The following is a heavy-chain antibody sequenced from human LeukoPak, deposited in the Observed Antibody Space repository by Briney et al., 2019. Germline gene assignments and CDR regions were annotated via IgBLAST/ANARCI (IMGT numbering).Heavy chain of an antibody. D-gene: IGHD3-22*01. Sequence: PSETLSLTCAVYGGSFSGYYWSWIRQPPGKGVEWIGYIYNSGSTNYNPSLKSRVTISVDTSKNQFSLELSSVTAADTAVYYCARGYYDSSAYYLFDYWGQGTLVTVSS. CDR2: IYNSGST. CDR3: ARGYYDSSAYYLFDY. CDR1: GGSFSGYY. J-gene: IGHJ4*02. V-gene: IGHV4-59*01.